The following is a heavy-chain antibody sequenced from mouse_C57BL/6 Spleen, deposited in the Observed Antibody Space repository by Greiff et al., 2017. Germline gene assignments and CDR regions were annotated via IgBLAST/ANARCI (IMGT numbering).Heavy chain of an antibody. J-gene: IGHJ4*01. CDR3: AKKGRNYAMDY. Sequence: VQLQQSGPELVKPGASVKISCKASGYSFTGYNMNWVKQSTGKSLEWIGVIYPNYGTTSYNQKFKGKATLTVDQSSSTAYMQLNSLTSEDSAVDYGAKKGRNYAMDYWGQGTSVTVSS. CDR2: IYPNYGTT. V-gene: IGHV1-39*01. CDR1: GYSFTGYN.